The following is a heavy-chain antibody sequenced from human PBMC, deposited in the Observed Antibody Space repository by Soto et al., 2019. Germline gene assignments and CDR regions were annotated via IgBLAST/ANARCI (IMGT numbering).Heavy chain of an antibody. CDR1: GGSISSSHW. CDR2: ISHSGTS. D-gene: IGHD3-9*01. Sequence: QVQLQESGPGLVKPSGTLSLTCAVSGGSISSSHWWPWVRQSPGKGLEYIGEISHSGTSNSNPSLKSRVTLSVAKSKNHFSLTLTSVTAADTSVYYCARVVLTITRGAFDAWGQGTLVIVSS. CDR3: ARVVLTITRGAFDA. V-gene: IGHV4-4*02. J-gene: IGHJ3*01.